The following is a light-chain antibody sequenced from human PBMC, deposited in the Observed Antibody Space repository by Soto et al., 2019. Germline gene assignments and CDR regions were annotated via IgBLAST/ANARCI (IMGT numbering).Light chain of an antibody. CDR3: MQALQIAMT. Sequence: DIVMTQSPPSLPVSPGEPASISCRSSQSLLQSDGNNYLDWYLQKPGQSPQLLIYLGSSRASGVPDRFSGSGFGTDFTLKISRVEAGDVGVYYCMQALQIAMTFGQGTKVDIK. J-gene: IGKJ1*01. CDR2: LGS. CDR1: QSLLQSDGNNY. V-gene: IGKV2-28*01.